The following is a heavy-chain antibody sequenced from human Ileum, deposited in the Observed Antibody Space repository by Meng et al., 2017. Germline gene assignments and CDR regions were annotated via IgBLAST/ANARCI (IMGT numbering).Heavy chain of an antibody. CDR2: AST. CDR1: GASVTTSHYQ. D-gene: IGHD7-27*01. CDR3: ARDHWGSLDY. Sequence: GPGPGLVSLSETLSLTCTVSGASVTTSHYQWGWIRQPPGKGLEWIGYASTNYNPSLKSRPTISLDTSKNQVSLKLTSVTAADTAVYYCARDHWGSLDYWGQGILVTVSS. V-gene: IGHV4-61*01. J-gene: IGHJ4*02.